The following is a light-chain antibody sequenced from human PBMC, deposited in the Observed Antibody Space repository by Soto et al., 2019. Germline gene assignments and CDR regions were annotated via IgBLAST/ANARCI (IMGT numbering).Light chain of an antibody. CDR1: QSVLYSSNNKNY. CDR2: WAS. Sequence: DIVMTQSPDSLAVSLGERATINCKSSQSVLYSSNNKNYLAWYQQKPGQPPKLLIYWASTREFGVPDRFSGSGSGTDFTLTISSLQAEDVAVYYCQQYYSTLFGPGTKVDIK. CDR3: QQYYSTL. V-gene: IGKV4-1*01. J-gene: IGKJ3*01.